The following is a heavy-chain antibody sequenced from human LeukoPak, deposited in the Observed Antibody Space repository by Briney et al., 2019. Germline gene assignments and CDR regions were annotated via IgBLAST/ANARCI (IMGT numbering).Heavy chain of an antibody. D-gene: IGHD2-2*02. Sequence: ASVKVSCKASGYTFTGYYMHWVRQAAGQGLDWMGVINPNSGGTNFEQKFQGRVTMTRDTSTSTAYMEMSRLRSDDTAVYYCARFLGGDCRSANCHNFDYWGQGTLVTVSS. CDR3: ARFLGGDCRSANCHNFDY. J-gene: IGHJ4*02. V-gene: IGHV1-2*02. CDR1: GYTFTGYY. CDR2: INPNSGGT.